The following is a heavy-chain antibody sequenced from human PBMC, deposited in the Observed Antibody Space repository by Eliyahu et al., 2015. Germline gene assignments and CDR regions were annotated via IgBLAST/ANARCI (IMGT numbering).Heavy chain of an antibody. D-gene: IGHD3-10*01. J-gene: IGHJ4*02. V-gene: IGHV4-38-2*02. CDR1: GYSISSGYY. CDR2: IYHSGST. Sequence: QVQLQESGPGLVKPSETLSLTCTVSGYSISSGYYWGWIRQPPGKGLEWIGSIYHSGSTYYNPSLKSRVTISVDTSKNQFSLKLSSXTAADTALYYCARAYSGSGRYYFDYWGQGNQVTVSS. CDR3: ARAYSGSGRYYFDY.